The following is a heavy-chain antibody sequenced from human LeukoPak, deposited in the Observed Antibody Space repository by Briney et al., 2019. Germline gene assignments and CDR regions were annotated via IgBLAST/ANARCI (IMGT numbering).Heavy chain of an antibody. D-gene: IGHD3-22*01. Sequence: GGSLRLSCAASGFTFSSYGMNWVRQAPGKGLEWVSSISSSSSYIYYADSVKGRFTISRDNAKNSLYLQMNSLRAEDTAVYYCARDGYYYDSSGYYSINGMDVWGQGTTVTVSS. J-gene: IGHJ6*02. CDR1: GFTFSSYG. CDR2: ISSSSSYI. V-gene: IGHV3-21*01. CDR3: ARDGYYYDSSGYYSINGMDV.